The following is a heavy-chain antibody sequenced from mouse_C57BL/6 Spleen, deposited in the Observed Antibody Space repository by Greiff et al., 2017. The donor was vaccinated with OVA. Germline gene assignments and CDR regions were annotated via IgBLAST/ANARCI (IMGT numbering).Heavy chain of an antibody. Sequence: DVKLQESGPGLVKPSQSLSLTCSVTGYSITSGYYWNWIRQFPGNKLEWMGYISYDGSNNYNPSLKNRISITRDTSKNQFFLKLNSVTTEDTATYYCARDRAVRYAMDYWGQGTSVTVSS. CDR2: ISYDGSN. CDR3: ARDRAVRYAMDY. CDR1: GYSITSGYY. J-gene: IGHJ4*01. D-gene: IGHD2-14*01. V-gene: IGHV3-6*01.